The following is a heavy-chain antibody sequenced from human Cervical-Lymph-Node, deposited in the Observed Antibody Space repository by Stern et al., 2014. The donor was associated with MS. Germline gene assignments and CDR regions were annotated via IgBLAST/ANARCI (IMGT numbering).Heavy chain of an antibody. CDR1: GGTFSSQG. J-gene: IGHJ6*02. Sequence: QVQLVQSGAEVKKPGSSVKVSCKASGGTFSSQGISWVRQAPGQGLEWLGGIIPILGATLYAQKLEGRVTIIADESTNTTYMELRSLRPEDTAVYYFARDEIGQTTTHYYYYGMDVWGQGTTVIVTS. D-gene: IGHD1-1*01. V-gene: IGHV1-69*01. CDR3: ARDEIGQTTTHYYYYGMDV. CDR2: IIPILGAT.